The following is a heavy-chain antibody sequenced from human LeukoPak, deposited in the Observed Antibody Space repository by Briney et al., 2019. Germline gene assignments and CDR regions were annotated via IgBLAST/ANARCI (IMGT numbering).Heavy chain of an antibody. Sequence: SVKVSCKASGGTFSSYAISWVRQAPGQGLEWMGGIIPIFGTANHAQKFQGRVTITADESTSTAYMELSSLRSEDTAVYYCARRDSSGWYNYFDYWGQGTLVTVSS. D-gene: IGHD6-19*01. J-gene: IGHJ4*02. V-gene: IGHV1-69*13. CDR1: GGTFSSYA. CDR2: IIPIFGTA. CDR3: ARRDSSGWYNYFDY.